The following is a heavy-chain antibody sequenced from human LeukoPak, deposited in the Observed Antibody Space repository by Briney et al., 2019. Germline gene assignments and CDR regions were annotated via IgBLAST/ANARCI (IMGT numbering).Heavy chain of an antibody. CDR1: GGSISSGGYY. V-gene: IGHV4-31*03. Sequence: SETLSLTCTVSGGSISSGGYYWSWIRQHPGKGLEWIGYIYYSGSTYYNPSLKSRVTISVDTSKNQFSLKLSSVTAADTAVYYCARLYGGKERLIDYWGQGTLVTVSS. D-gene: IGHD4-23*01. CDR3: ARLYGGKERLIDY. CDR2: IYYSGST. J-gene: IGHJ4*02.